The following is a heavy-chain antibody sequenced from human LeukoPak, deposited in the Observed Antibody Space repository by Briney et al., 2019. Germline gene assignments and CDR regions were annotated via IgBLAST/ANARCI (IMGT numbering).Heavy chain of an antibody. CDR3: ARDSGTTGEVKFDP. J-gene: IGHJ5*02. CDR2: ISGSGTI. D-gene: IGHD3-10*01. CDR1: GGSIRSYH. V-gene: IGHV4-4*07. Sequence: SETLSLTCTVSGGSIRSYHWSWIQQPAGKGLEWIGRISGSGTITYNPALQSRLSISIDTSKSQFSLKLMSVTAADTAVYYCARDSGTTGEVKFDPWGQGTLVTVSS.